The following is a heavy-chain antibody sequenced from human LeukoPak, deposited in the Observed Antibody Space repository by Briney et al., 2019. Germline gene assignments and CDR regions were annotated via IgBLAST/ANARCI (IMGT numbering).Heavy chain of an antibody. CDR1: GFTFSNAW. D-gene: IGHD3-9*01. CDR3: AKDGGGYYDILTGYYPRLYYMDV. CDR2: IKSKTDGGTT. V-gene: IGHV3-15*01. J-gene: IGHJ6*03. Sequence: PGGSLRLSCAASGFTFSNAWMSWVRQAPGKGLEWVGRIKSKTDGGTTDYAAPVKGRFTISRDDSKNTLYLQMNSLRAEDTAVYYCAKDGGGYYDILTGYYPRLYYMDVWGKGTTVTISS.